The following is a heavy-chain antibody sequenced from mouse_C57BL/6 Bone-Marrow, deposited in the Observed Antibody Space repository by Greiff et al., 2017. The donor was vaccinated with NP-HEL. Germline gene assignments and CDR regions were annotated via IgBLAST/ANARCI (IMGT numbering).Heavy chain of an antibody. CDR1: GFTFSDYG. D-gene: IGHD4-1*01. J-gene: IGHJ4*01. CDR2: ISNFAYSI. Sequence: EVHLVESGGGLVQPGGSLKLSCAASGFTFSDYGMAWVRQAPRKGPEWVAFISNFAYSIYYADTVTGRFTITRENAKNTVYLERSSLRSEDTAMYYCARWGLGHYAMDYWGQGTSVTVSS. CDR3: ARWGLGHYAMDY. V-gene: IGHV5-15*01.